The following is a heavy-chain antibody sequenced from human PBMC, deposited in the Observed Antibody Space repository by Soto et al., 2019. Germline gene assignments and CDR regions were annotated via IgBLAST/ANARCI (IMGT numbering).Heavy chain of an antibody. CDR1: GGTFSSYA. J-gene: IGHJ3*02. Sequence: QVQLVQSGAEVKKPGSSVKVSCKASGGTFSSYAISWVRQAPGQGLEWMGGIIPIFGTANYAQKFQGRVTITADKSTSTAYMELSSLRSEDTAVYYCARVPSRGGVYDSSGYLTSSGAFDIWGQGTMVTVSS. CDR3: ARVPSRGGVYDSSGYLTSSGAFDI. V-gene: IGHV1-69*06. CDR2: IIPIFGTA. D-gene: IGHD3-22*01.